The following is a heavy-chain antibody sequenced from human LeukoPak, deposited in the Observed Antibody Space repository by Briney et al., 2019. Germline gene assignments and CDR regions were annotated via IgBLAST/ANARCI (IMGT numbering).Heavy chain of an antibody. CDR2: IYYSGST. D-gene: IGHD4-11*01. J-gene: IGHJ6*03. CDR1: GGSISSGDYY. Sequence: PSQTLSLTCTVSGGSISSGDYYWSWIRQPPGKGLEWIGSIYYSGSTYYNPTLKSRVTISVDTSKNQFSPKLSSVTAADTAVYYCARAPSGTVTYYYMDVWGKGTTVTVSS. V-gene: IGHV4-30-4*08. CDR3: ARAPSGTVTYYYMDV.